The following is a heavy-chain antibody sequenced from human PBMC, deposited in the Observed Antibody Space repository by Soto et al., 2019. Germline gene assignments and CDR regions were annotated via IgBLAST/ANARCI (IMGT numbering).Heavy chain of an antibody. V-gene: IGHV3-11*01. Sequence: GESLKISCAASGFTFSDYYMSWIRQAPGKGLEWVSYISSSGSTIYYADSVKGRFTISRDNAKNSLYLQMNSLRAEDTAVYYCARDDWNYYYYYGMDVWGQGTTVTVSS. J-gene: IGHJ6*02. CDR2: ISSSGSTI. D-gene: IGHD1-1*01. CDR1: GFTFSDYY. CDR3: ARDDWNYYYYYGMDV.